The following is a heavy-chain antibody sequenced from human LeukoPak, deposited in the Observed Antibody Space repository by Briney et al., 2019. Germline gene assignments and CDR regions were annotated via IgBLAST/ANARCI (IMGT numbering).Heavy chain of an antibody. D-gene: IGHD3-16*01. CDR3: AGGSYGKVDN. Sequence: GGSLRLSCAASGFTFSSYWMHWVRQAPGKGLVGVSTINTDGSSTKYADSVKGRFTISRDDAKKTVYLQMNSLRDEDTAMYYCAGGSYGKVDNWGQGTLVTVSS. V-gene: IGHV3-74*01. CDR1: GFTFSSYW. J-gene: IGHJ4*02. CDR2: INTDGSST.